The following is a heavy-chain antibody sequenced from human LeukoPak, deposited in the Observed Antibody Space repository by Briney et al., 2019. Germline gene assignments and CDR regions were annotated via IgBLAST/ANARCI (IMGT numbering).Heavy chain of an antibody. V-gene: IGHV3-21*04. CDR3: AKDSLPAWAAQPFDY. J-gene: IGHJ4*02. D-gene: IGHD1-26*01. Sequence: GGSLRLSCAASGFTFSSYSMNWVRQAPGKGLEWVSSISSSSSYIYYADSVKGRFTISRDNSKNTLYLQMNSLRAEDTAVYYCAKDSLPAWAAQPFDYWGQGTLVTVSS. CDR2: ISSSSSYI. CDR1: GFTFSSYS.